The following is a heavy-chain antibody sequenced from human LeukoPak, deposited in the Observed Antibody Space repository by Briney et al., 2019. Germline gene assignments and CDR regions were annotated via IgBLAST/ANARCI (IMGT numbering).Heavy chain of an antibody. CDR3: AKDAVYGSGSVDY. Sequence: GGSLRLSCAASGFTFSNYWMHWVRQAPGKGLVLVSRIKPDGSGTSYVDSVKGRFTISRDNAKSTLYLQMNSLGAEDTAVYYCAKDAVYGSGSVDYWGQGALVTVSS. D-gene: IGHD3-10*01. CDR2: IKPDGSGT. J-gene: IGHJ4*02. V-gene: IGHV3-74*01. CDR1: GFTFSNYW.